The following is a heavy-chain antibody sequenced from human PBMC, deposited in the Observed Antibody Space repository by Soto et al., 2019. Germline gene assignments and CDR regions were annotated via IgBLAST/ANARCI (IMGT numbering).Heavy chain of an antibody. CDR1: GGSMGSGDFF. J-gene: IGHJ3*01. Sequence: SETLSLTCRVCGGSMGSGDFFWGCVRPSPGKGLEWSGHISYGGDTSYKPSLQSRVSMSVHTSNNEFSLELSSVTAADTAVYYCATDSFFYDSGAYSHHAFDLWGRGTTVTVSS. CDR2: ISYGGDT. D-gene: IGHD3-22*01. CDR3: ATDSFFYDSGAYSHHAFDL. V-gene: IGHV4-30-4*08.